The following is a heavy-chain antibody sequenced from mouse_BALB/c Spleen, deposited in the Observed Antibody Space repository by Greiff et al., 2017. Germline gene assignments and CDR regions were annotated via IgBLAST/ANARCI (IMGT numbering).Heavy chain of an antibody. V-gene: IGHV7-3*02. CDR1: GFTFTDYY. CDR3: ARVLYDYGYAMDY. Sequence: EVKLVESGGGLVQPGGSLRLSCATSGFTFTDYYMSWVRQPPGKALEWLGFIRNKANGYTTEYSASVKGRFTISRDNSQSILYLQMNTLRAEDSATYYCARVLYDYGYAMDYWGQGTSVTVSS. D-gene: IGHD2-4*01. J-gene: IGHJ4*01. CDR2: IRNKANGYTT.